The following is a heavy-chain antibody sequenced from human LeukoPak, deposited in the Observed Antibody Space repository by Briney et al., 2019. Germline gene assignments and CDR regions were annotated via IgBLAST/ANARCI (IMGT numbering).Heavy chain of an antibody. CDR3: ARLGDGDSDY. D-gene: IGHD3-10*01. CDR1: GFTFSSYS. J-gene: IGHJ4*02. V-gene: IGHV3-48*04. CDR2: ISSGSTI. Sequence: PGGSLRLSCAASGFTFSSYSMNWVRQAPGKGLEWVSYISSGSTIYYADSVKGRFTISRDNAKNSLYLQMNSLRAEDTAVYYCARLGDGDSDYWGQGTLVTVSS.